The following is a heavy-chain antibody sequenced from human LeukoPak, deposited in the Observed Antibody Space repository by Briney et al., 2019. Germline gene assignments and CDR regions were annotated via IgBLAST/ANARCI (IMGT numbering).Heavy chain of an antibody. D-gene: IGHD6-13*01. CDR1: GGSISSSSYY. V-gene: IGHV4-39*01. CDR2: IYYSGST. CDR3: ARGSSSWYYFDY. J-gene: IGHJ4*02. Sequence: LETLSHTCTVSGGSISSSSYYWGWIRQPPGKGLEWIGSIYYSGSTYYNPSLKSRVTISVDTSKNQFSLKLSSVTAADTAVYYCARGSSSWYYFDYWGQGTLVTVSS.